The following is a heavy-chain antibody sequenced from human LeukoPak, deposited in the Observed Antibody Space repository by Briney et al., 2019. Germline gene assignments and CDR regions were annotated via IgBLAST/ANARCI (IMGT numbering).Heavy chain of an antibody. CDR1: GFTFSSYA. V-gene: IGHV3-30-3*01. D-gene: IGHD5-12*01. CDR2: ISYDGSNK. J-gene: IGHJ4*02. CDR3: ARGFGAYSGYDLGPGY. Sequence: GGSLRLSCAASGFTFSSYAMHWVRQAPGKGLEWVAVISYDGSNKYYEDFVKGRFTISRDNSKNTLYLQMNSLRAEDTAVYYCARGFGAYSGYDLGPGYWGQGTLVTVSS.